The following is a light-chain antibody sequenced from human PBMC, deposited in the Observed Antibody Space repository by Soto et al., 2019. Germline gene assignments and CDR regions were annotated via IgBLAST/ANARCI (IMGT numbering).Light chain of an antibody. CDR1: QGIITY. CDR2: GSS. CDR3: QQTRSYPST. J-gene: IGKJ4*01. V-gene: IGKV1-9*01. Sequence: IQLTQSPSSLSASVGDSVTITCRASQGIITYLAWYQQKPGKAPNLLIYGSSTLQSGVPLRFSGSGSGTDFTLTINSLQPEDFATYYCQQTRSYPSTFGGGTKVDIK.